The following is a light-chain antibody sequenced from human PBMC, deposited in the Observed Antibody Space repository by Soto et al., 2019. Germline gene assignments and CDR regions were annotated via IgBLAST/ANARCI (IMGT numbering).Light chain of an antibody. J-gene: IGKJ1*01. CDR2: GAS. V-gene: IGKV3-20*01. Sequence: EIVLTQSPGTLSLSPGERATLSCRASQSVSSSYLAWYQQKPGQAPRLLIYGASSRATGIPDRFSGSGSGTDFTLTISRLEPEDFAVDYCQQYGSLSWTFGQGTKVDIK. CDR3: QQYGSLSWT. CDR1: QSVSSSY.